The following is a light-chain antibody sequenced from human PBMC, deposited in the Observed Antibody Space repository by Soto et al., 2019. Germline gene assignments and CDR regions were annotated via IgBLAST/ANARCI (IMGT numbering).Light chain of an antibody. CDR1: QSLNTR. J-gene: IGKJ1*01. CDR2: DAS. Sequence: DIQLTQSPSTLSASVGDRVTLTCRASQSLNTRLAWYQQRPGKAPKLLIYDASTLESGVPSRFSGSGSGTEFTLTISSLQPDDFATYYCQQYKSYSTFGQGTKVDIK. V-gene: IGKV1-5*01. CDR3: QQYKSYST.